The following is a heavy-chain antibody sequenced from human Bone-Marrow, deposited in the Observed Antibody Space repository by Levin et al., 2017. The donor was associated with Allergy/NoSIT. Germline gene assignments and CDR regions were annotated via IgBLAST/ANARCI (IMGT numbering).Heavy chain of an antibody. V-gene: IGHV5-51*01. CDR2: IHPGDSQI. D-gene: IGHD3-9*01. CDR1: GPRFSSYW. Sequence: GESLKISCEISGPRFSSYWIGWVRQMPGKGLEWMGIIHPGDSQIRYSLSFQGQITNSADTSISTAYLQWTSLKASDTAMYYCARRAFDQDIMTSNNWYDPWGQGTLVTVSS. CDR3: ARRAFDQDIMTSNNWYDP. J-gene: IGHJ5*02.